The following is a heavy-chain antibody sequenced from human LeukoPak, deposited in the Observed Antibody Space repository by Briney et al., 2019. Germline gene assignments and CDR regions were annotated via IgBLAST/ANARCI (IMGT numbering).Heavy chain of an antibody. D-gene: IGHD6-19*01. CDR2: ISSSSSYI. Sequence: GGSLRLSCAASGFTFSSYSMNWVRQAPGKGLEWVSSISSSSSYIYYADSVKGRFTISRDNAKNSLYLQMNSLRAEDTAVYYCAREAVAVAALGYWGQGTLVTVSS. V-gene: IGHV3-21*01. CDR3: AREAVAVAALGY. CDR1: GFTFSSYS. J-gene: IGHJ4*02.